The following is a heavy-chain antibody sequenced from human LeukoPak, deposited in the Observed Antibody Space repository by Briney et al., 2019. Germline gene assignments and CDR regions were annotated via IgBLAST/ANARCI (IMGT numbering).Heavy chain of an antibody. Sequence: GGSLRLSCAASGFTFSDYYMSWIRQAPGKGLEWVSYISSSGSTIYYADSAKGRFTISRDNAKNSLYLQMNSLRAEDTAVYYCARGRTFFGVVIGFSVYFDYWGQGTLVTVSS. CDR3: ARGRTFFGVVIGFSVYFDY. CDR2: ISSSGSTI. CDR1: GFTFSDYY. V-gene: IGHV3-11*01. J-gene: IGHJ4*02. D-gene: IGHD3-3*01.